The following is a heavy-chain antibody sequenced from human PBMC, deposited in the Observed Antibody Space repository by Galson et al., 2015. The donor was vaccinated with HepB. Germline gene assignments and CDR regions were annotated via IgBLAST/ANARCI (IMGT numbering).Heavy chain of an antibody. CDR3: AKVFPEKTDGWYRQALYYFDP. J-gene: IGHJ4*02. CDR1: GFTFSYYA. D-gene: IGHD6-19*01. Sequence: SLRLSCAASGFTFSYYAMSWVRQAPGKGLEWISAITPSGDNTYSADSMKGRFTISRDKSQNTLFLQMNSLRADDTATYFCAKVFPEKTDGWYRQALYYFDPWGQGTRVTVSS. CDR2: ITPSGDNT. V-gene: IGHV3-23*01.